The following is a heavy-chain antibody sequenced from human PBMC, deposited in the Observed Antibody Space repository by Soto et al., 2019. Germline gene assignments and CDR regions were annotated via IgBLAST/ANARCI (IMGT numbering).Heavy chain of an antibody. CDR1: GFTFSNYA. CDR2: ISGGTT. V-gene: IGHV3-23*01. J-gene: IGHJ6*02. Sequence: GGSLRLSCATSGFTFSNYAMTWVRQAPGEGLEWVSTISGGTTYYADSVKGRFTISRDNPKKTLELQMNSLRAEDTAVYYCVKDWSGDKCPCLNVWGQGTTVTVSS. CDR3: VKDWSGDKCPCLNV. D-gene: IGHD3-3*01.